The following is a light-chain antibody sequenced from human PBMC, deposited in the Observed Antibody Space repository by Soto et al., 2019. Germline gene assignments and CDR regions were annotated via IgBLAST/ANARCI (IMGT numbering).Light chain of an antibody. CDR2: KAS. Sequence: DIQMPQPPSTLSASVGDRVTITCRASQSISSWLAWYQQKPGKAPKLLIYKASTLKSGVPSRFSGSGSGTEFTLTISSLQPDDFATYYCQQFAISTTFGQGTKVDI. J-gene: IGKJ1*01. V-gene: IGKV1-5*03. CDR3: QQFAISTT. CDR1: QSISSW.